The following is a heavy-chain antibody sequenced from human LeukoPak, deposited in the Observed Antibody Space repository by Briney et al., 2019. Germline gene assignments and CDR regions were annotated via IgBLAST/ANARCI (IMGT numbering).Heavy chain of an antibody. CDR1: GGSISSSSYY. J-gene: IGHJ5*02. CDR2: IYYSGST. D-gene: IGHD5-12*01. CDR3: ARGSRRLRSPGSWFDP. Sequence: SETLSPTCTVSGGSISSSSYYWGWIRQPPGKGLEWIGSIYYSGSTYYNPSLKSRVTISVDTSKNQFSLKLSSVTAADTAVYYCARGSRRLRSPGSWFDPWGQGTLVTVSS. V-gene: IGHV4-39*01.